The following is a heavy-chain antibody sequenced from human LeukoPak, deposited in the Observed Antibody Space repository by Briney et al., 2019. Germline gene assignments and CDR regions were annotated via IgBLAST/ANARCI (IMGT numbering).Heavy chain of an antibody. CDR3: AKDLGSAITSALVLDV. D-gene: IGHD2-15*01. Sequence: GGSLRLSCTVSGFSFDDYAMHWVRQAPGKGLEWVSGITWNRDKIGYEDSVKGRFTISRDNVKNVLYLQMNSLRPEDTALYYCAKDLGSAITSALVLDVWGQGTTVIVSS. V-gene: IGHV3-9*01. J-gene: IGHJ6*02. CDR1: GFSFDDYA. CDR2: ITWNRDKI.